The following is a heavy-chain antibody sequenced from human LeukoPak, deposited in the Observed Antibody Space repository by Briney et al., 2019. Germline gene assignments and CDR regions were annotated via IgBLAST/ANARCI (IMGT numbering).Heavy chain of an antibody. Sequence: PSETLSLTCTVSGGSISSGSYYWSWIRQPAGKGLEWIGRFYTSESTNYNPSLKSRVTISIDTSKNQFSLMVSSVTAADTAVYYCAREYDSSGYGYFDYWGQGILVTVSS. V-gene: IGHV4-61*02. CDR1: GGSISSGSYY. CDR2: FYTSEST. CDR3: AREYDSSGYGYFDY. J-gene: IGHJ4*02. D-gene: IGHD3-22*01.